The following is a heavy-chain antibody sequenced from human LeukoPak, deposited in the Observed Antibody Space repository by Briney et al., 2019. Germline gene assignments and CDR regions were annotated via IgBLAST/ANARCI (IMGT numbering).Heavy chain of an antibody. D-gene: IGHD3-10*01. V-gene: IGHV1-18*01. CDR2: ISAYNGNT. Sequence: ASVKVSCKASGYTFTNYGISWVRQAPGQGLEWMGWISAYNGNTNYAQKLQGRVTMTTDTSTSTAYMELRSLRSDDTAVYYCARDLEVRGVIPNVYGMDVWGQGTTVTVSS. J-gene: IGHJ6*02. CDR1: GYTFTNYG. CDR3: ARDLEVRGVIPNVYGMDV.